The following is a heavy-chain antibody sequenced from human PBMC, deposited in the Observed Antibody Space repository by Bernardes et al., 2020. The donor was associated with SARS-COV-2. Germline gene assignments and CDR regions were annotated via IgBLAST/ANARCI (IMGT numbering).Heavy chain of an antibody. D-gene: IGHD2-21*02. CDR1: GYTFTDYF. V-gene: IGHV1-2*02. J-gene: IGHJ4*02. CDR3: ARTRTTISTTGIPVDY. Sequence: ASVKVPCKASGYTFTDYFIHWVRQAPGQRLEWMGWINPNTGGTNYVQKFQGRVTMTRDTSITTAYMELSWLGSDDTAIYYCARTRTTISTTGIPVDYWGQGTLVTVSS. CDR2: INPNTGGT.